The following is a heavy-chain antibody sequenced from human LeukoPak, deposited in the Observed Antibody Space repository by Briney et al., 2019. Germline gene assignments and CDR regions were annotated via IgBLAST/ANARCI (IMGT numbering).Heavy chain of an antibody. CDR2: INYIGST. Sequence: SETLSLTCAVYGGSFRGSYWSWIRQPPGKGLEWIGAINYIGSTDYNPSLKSRVAISVDASKNQFSLNLTSVTAADTAVYYCARDETRYGLDVWGQGTTVTVSS. CDR1: GGSFRGSY. J-gene: IGHJ6*02. V-gene: IGHV4-34*01. CDR3: ARDETRYGLDV.